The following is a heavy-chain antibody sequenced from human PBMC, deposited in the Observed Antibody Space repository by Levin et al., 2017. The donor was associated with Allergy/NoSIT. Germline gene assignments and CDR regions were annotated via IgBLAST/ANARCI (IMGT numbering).Heavy chain of an antibody. V-gene: IGHV3-9*01. J-gene: IGHJ6*02. CDR3: AKDIGVAARRDYYYGMDV. CDR2: ISWNSGSI. Sequence: GGSLRLSCAASGFTFDDYAMHWVRQAPGKGLEWVSGISWNSGSIGYADSVKGRFTISRDNAKNSLYLQMNSLRAEDTALYYCAKDIGVAARRDYYYGMDVWGQGTTVTVSS. D-gene: IGHD6-6*01. CDR1: GFTFDDYA.